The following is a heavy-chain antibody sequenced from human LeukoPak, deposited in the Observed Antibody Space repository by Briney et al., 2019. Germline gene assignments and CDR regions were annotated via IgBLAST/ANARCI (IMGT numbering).Heavy chain of an antibody. J-gene: IGHJ4*02. CDR3: ARGNAYHWRFDF. CDR1: GGSISSYY. CDR2: THYSGST. Sequence: PSETLSLTCSVSGGSISSYYWNWIRQTPGKGLQWIGYTHYSGSTNYNPSLKSRVSISVDTSKNQFSLKLSSVTAADTALYYCARGNAYHWRFDFWGQGTLVTVSS. V-gene: IGHV4-59*01. D-gene: IGHD1-1*01.